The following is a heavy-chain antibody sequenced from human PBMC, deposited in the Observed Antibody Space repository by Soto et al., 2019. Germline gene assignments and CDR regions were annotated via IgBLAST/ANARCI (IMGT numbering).Heavy chain of an antibody. D-gene: IGHD6-13*01. CDR1: GFTFSSYW. CDR2: INSDGSST. J-gene: IGHJ4*02. V-gene: IGHV3-74*01. CDR3: ARERGKAAAVQFEY. Sequence: EVQLVESGGGLVQPGGSLRLSCAASGFTFSSYWMHWVRQAPGKGLVWVARINSDGSSTSYADSVKGRFTISRDNAKKPRYLQMNSLRAEDTAVYYCARERGKAAAVQFEYWGQGTLVTVSS.